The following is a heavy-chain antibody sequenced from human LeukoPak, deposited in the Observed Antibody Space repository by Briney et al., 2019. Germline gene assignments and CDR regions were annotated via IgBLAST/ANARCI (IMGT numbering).Heavy chain of an antibody. Sequence: GGSLRLSCAASGFTFSNYGMHWVRRAPGKGLEWMAFVRYDESTKFYADSVKGRFTISRDNSKTTLYLQMNSLRAEDTAVYYCARGRGVTGGSDYWGQGTLVTVSS. CDR2: VRYDESTK. CDR3: ARGRGVTGGSDY. D-gene: IGHD3-10*01. V-gene: IGHV3-30*02. CDR1: GFTFSNYG. J-gene: IGHJ4*02.